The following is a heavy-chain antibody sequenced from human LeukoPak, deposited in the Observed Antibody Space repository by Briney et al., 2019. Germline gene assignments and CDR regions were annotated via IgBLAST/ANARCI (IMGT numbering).Heavy chain of an antibody. J-gene: IGHJ1*01. CDR2: ISPDGSSA. CDR3: AKDLVDTSGYYYVEYFQN. V-gene: IGHV3-74*01. CDR1: RFTFSSYW. D-gene: IGHD3-22*01. Sequence: GGSLRLSCAASRFTFSSYWMHWVRQAPGKGLVWVSRISPDGSSALYADSVKGRFTISRDNAKNTLYLQMNSLRCEDTAVYYCAKDLVDTSGYYYVEYFQNWGQGTLVTVSS.